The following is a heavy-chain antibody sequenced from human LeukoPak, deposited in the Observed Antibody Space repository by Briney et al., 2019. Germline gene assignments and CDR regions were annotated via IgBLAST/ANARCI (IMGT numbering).Heavy chain of an antibody. D-gene: IGHD3-10*01. V-gene: IGHV4-4*07. CDR2: IFSSGST. Sequence: SETLSLTCTVSSGSISGYFLSWIRQPAGKGLEWIGRIFSSGSTNYNPSLKSRVTISVDTSKNQFSLKLSSVTAADTAAYYCARTMVRGVIILIPYYMDVWGKGTTVTASS. CDR3: ARTMVRGVIILIPYYMDV. J-gene: IGHJ6*03. CDR1: SGSISGYF.